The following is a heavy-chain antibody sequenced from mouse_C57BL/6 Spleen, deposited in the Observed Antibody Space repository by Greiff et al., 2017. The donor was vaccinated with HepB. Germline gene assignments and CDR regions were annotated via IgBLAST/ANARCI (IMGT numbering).Heavy chain of an antibody. CDR2: IDPSDSYT. CDR3: ALLLSY. Sequence: QVQLQQSGAELVKPGASVKLSCKASGYTFTSYWMQWVKQRPGQGLEWIGEIDPSDSYTNYNQKFKGKATLTVDTSSSTAYMQLSSLTSEDSAVYYCALLLSYWGQGTLVTVSA. V-gene: IGHV1-50*01. CDR1: GYTFTSYW. J-gene: IGHJ3*01. D-gene: IGHD1-1*01.